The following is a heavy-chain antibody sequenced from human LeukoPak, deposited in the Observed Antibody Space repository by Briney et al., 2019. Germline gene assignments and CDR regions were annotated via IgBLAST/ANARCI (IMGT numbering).Heavy chain of an antibody. V-gene: IGHV4-39*01. Sequence: PSETLSLTCTVSGGSISISGYYWGWIRQPPGKGLEWIVSMYYSGSSYYNPSLKSRVTISVDTSRNRFSLKLTSVTAADTAVYYCARHCGVDTAMGYNWFDPWGQGTLVTVSS. CDR1: GGSISISGYY. CDR3: ARHCGVDTAMGYNWFDP. J-gene: IGHJ5*02. D-gene: IGHD5-18*01. CDR2: MYYSGSS.